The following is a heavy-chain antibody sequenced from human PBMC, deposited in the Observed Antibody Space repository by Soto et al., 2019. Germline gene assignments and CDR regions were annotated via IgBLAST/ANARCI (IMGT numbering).Heavy chain of an antibody. V-gene: IGHV4-59*01. D-gene: IGHD3-3*01. CDR2: SYYSGST. Sequence: SETLSLTCTVSGGSISSYYWSWIRQPPGKGLEWIGYSYYSGSTNYNPSLKSRVTISVDTSKNQFSLKLSSVTAADTAVYYCARAAYFYDFWSGYDFWGQGTLVTVSS. J-gene: IGHJ4*02. CDR1: GGSISSYY. CDR3: ARAAYFYDFWSGYDF.